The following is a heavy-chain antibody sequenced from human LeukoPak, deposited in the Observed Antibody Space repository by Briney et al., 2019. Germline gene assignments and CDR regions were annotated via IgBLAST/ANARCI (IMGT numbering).Heavy chain of an antibody. D-gene: IGHD3-22*01. CDR3: ARFPDSSGYYYAFDI. V-gene: IGHV3-53*01. Sequence: GGSLRLSCAASGFTVSSNYMSWVRQAPGKGLEWVSVIYSGGSTYYADSVKGRFTISRDNSKNTLYLQMNSLRAEDTAVYYCARFPDSSGYYYAFDIWGQGTMVTVSS. CDR1: GFTVSSNY. J-gene: IGHJ3*02. CDR2: IYSGGST.